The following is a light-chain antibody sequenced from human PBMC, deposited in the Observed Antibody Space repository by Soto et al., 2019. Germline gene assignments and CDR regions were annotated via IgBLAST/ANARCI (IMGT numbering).Light chain of an antibody. Sequence: EIVLTQSPATLSLSPGERATLSCRASQSVSSNLAWYQQKPGQAPRLLIYDASNRATGIPARFSGSESWTDFTLTISSLEPADFAVYYCQQRSNWPYTFGQGTKLEIK. CDR3: QQRSNWPYT. CDR2: DAS. CDR1: QSVSSN. J-gene: IGKJ2*01. V-gene: IGKV3-11*01.